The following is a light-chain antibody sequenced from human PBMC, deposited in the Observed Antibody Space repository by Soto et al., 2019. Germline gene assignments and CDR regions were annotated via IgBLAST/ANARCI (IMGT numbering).Light chain of an antibody. CDR3: QQLSHYPYT. Sequence: DIQLTQSPSFLSAYVEDRVTISCRASYDISSSLAWYQQEPGKPPKLLIYDSSTLQTGVRSRFTGSGSGRKFTLTISGLQFGDFATYFCQQLSHYPYTFGQGTKLEI. V-gene: IGKV1-9*01. CDR1: YDISSS. J-gene: IGKJ2*01. CDR2: DSS.